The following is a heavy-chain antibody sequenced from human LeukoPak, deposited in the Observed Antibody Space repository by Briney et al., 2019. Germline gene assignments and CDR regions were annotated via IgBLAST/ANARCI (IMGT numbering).Heavy chain of an antibody. V-gene: IGHV3-74*01. CDR3: ARVLSFWSGSSYFDY. J-gene: IGHJ4*02. CDR2: INTDGSST. D-gene: IGHD3-3*01. Sequence: PGGSLRLSCAASGFTFSSYWMHWVRQAPGKGLVWVSRINTDGSSTSYADSVKGRFTISRDNAKNTLYLQMNSLRAEDTAVYYCARVLSFWSGSSYFDYWGQGTLVTVSS. CDR1: GFTFSSYW.